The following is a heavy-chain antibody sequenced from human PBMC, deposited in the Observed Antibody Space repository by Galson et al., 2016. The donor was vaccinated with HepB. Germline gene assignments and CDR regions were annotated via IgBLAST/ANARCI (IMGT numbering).Heavy chain of an antibody. D-gene: IGHD3-16*01. Sequence: LSLTCTVSGASMTHSVYYWGWFRQPPGQGLQWLGSIYHNGTSSDNPSLKSRVTVSVDTSKNQFSLKLSAVTAADTAVYFCAREIPDPWGGEWGRGTLVIVSS. CDR2: IYHNGTS. CDR1: GASMTHSVYY. CDR3: AREIPDPWGGE. J-gene: IGHJ4*02. V-gene: IGHV4-39*02.